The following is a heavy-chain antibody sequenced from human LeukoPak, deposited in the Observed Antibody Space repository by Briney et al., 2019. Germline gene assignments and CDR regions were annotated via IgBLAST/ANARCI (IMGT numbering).Heavy chain of an antibody. Sequence: SETLSLTCTVSGYSISSGYYWGWIRQPPGKGLEWIGSIYYSGSTYYNPSLKSRVTISVDTSKNQFSLKLSSVTAADTAVYYCARVSSMYYYDSSGYYYSAFDIWGQGTMVTVSS. CDR1: GYSISSGYY. D-gene: IGHD3-22*01. CDR3: ARVSSMYYYDSSGYYYSAFDI. J-gene: IGHJ3*02. V-gene: IGHV4-38-2*02. CDR2: IYYSGST.